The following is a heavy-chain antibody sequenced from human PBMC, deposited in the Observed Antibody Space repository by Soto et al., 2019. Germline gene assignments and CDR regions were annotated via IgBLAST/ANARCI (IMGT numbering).Heavy chain of an antibody. Sequence: QVQLVESGGGVVQPGRSLRLSCAASGFTFSRFTMHWVRQAPGKGLEWVAAISYDGSKKYYADSVKGRFTISRDNSTNTLYLQMNILRAEDTSVYYCAKTVAAAAPFDCWGQGTQVTVSS. D-gene: IGHD6-13*01. J-gene: IGHJ4*02. CDR1: GFTFSRFT. CDR2: ISYDGSKK. V-gene: IGHV3-30-3*02. CDR3: AKTVAAAAPFDC.